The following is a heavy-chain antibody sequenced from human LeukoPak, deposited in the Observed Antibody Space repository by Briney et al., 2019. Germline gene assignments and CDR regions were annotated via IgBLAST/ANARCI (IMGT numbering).Heavy chain of an antibody. D-gene: IGHD3-10*01. J-gene: IGHJ4*02. CDR3: ARAMSGSPVENDYFDY. V-gene: IGHV1-46*01. CDR1: GYTFTSYY. Sequence: ASVKVSCKASGYTFTSYYMHWVRQAPGQGLEWMGIINPSGGSTSYAQKFQGRVTMTRDMSTSTVYMELSSLRSEDTAVYYCARAMSGSPVENDYFDYWGQGTLVNVSS. CDR2: INPSGGST.